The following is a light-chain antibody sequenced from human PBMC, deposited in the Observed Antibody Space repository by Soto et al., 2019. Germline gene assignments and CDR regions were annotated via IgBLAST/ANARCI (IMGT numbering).Light chain of an antibody. Sequence: IVLTQSPGTLSLSPGERATLSCRASQSFVNMYLAWYQQKPGQAPRLLIYGASSRATGIPDRFSGSGSGTDFTLTISRLEPEDFAVYYCQQYGSSPQTFGQGTKVDIK. J-gene: IGKJ1*01. CDR2: GAS. V-gene: IGKV3-20*01. CDR3: QQYGSSPQT. CDR1: QSFVNMY.